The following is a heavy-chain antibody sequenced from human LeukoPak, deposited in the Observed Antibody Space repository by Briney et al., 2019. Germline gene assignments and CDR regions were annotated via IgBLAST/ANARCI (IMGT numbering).Heavy chain of an antibody. CDR3: AKDRGSSGWYWGSYKAKDYFDY. D-gene: IGHD6-19*01. CDR1: GFTLSSYG. Sequence: GGSLRLSCAASGFTLSSYGMHWVRQAPGKGLEWVAFIRYDGSNKYYADSVKGRFTISRDNSKNTLYLQMNSLRAEDTAVYYCAKDRGSSGWYWGSYKAKDYFDYWGQGTLVTVSS. J-gene: IGHJ4*02. V-gene: IGHV3-30*02. CDR2: IRYDGSNK.